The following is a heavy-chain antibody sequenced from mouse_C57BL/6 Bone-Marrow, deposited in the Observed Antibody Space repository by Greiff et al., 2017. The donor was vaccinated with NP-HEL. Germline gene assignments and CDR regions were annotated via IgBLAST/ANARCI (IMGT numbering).Heavy chain of an antibody. J-gene: IGHJ4*01. Sequence: EVQGVESGGDLVKPGGSLKLSCAASGFTFSSYGMSWVRQTPDQRLEWVATICSGGSYTYYPDSVKGRFTISRDNAKNTLYLQMSSLKSEDTAMYYCARHAHYYAMDYWGQGTSVTVSS. CDR3: ARHAHYYAMDY. CDR2: ICSGGSYT. V-gene: IGHV5-6*01. CDR1: GFTFSSYG.